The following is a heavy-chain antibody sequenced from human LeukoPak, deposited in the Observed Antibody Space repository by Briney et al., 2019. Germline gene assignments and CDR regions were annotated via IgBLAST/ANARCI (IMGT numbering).Heavy chain of an antibody. CDR2: ISSSGSTI. J-gene: IGHJ6*02. D-gene: IGHD2-2*01. CDR3: ARLGYCRSTSCSNYYYYGMDV. Sequence: GGSLRLSCAASGFTFSDYYMSWIRQAPGKGLEWVSYISSSGSTIYYADSVKGRFTISRDNAKNSLYLQMNSLRAEDTAAYYCARLGYCRSTSCSNYYYYGMDVWGQGTTVTVSS. V-gene: IGHV3-11*01. CDR1: GFTFSDYY.